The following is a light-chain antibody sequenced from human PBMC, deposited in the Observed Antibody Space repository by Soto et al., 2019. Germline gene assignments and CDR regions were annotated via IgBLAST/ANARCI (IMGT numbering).Light chain of an antibody. V-gene: IGKV4-1*01. CDR1: QSVLYNSNNKNY. CDR2: WAS. J-gene: IGKJ2*02. CDR3: QQYDGTPCT. Sequence: DIVMTQSPDSLAVSLGERATINCRSSQSVLYNSNNKNYLAWYQQKPGQPPKLLLYWASTRESGVPDRFSGSGSGTDFTLTISSLQDEDVAVYYCQQYDGTPCTFGQGTKLEIK.